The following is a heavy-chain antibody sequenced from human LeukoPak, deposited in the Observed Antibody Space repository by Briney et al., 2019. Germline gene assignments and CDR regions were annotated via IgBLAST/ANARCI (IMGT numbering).Heavy chain of an antibody. D-gene: IGHD2-2*01. V-gene: IGHV3-48*04. CDR3: ARGWAAAMDY. Sequence: GGSLRLSCTASGFTFDDYGMSWVRQAPGKGLEWVSYISSSSSTIYYADSVKGRFTISRDNAKNSLYLQMNSLRAEDTAVYYCARGWAAAMDYWGQGTLVTVSS. CDR2: ISSSSSTI. J-gene: IGHJ4*02. CDR1: GFTFDDYG.